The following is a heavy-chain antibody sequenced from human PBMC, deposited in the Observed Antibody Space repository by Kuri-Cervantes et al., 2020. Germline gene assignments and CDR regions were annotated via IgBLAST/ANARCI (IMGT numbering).Heavy chain of an antibody. CDR2: INPNSGGT. V-gene: IGHV1-2*02. J-gene: IGHJ4*02. CDR3: VKWVPLRVPSAVADY. D-gene: IGHD2-8*01. CDR1: GYTFTGYY. Sequence: ASVKVSCKASGYTFTGYYMHWVRQAPGQGLEWMGWINPNSGGTNYAQKFQGRVTMTRDTSISTAYMELSRLRSDDTAVYYCVKWVPLRVPSAVADYWGQGTLVTVSS.